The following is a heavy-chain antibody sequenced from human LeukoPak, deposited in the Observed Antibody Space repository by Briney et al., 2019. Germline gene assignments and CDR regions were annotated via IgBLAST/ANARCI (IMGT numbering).Heavy chain of an antibody. CDR1: GFTVSSNY. CDR3: ARAGVTTNPGKTYYYYYGMDV. Sequence: GGSLRLSCAASGFTVSSNYMSWVRQAPGKGLEWVSVIYSGGSTYYADSVKGRFTISRDNSKNTLYLQMNSLRAEDTAVYYCARAGVTTNPGKTYYYYYGMDVWGQGTTVTVSS. CDR2: IYSGGST. V-gene: IGHV3-53*01. J-gene: IGHJ6*02. D-gene: IGHD4-11*01.